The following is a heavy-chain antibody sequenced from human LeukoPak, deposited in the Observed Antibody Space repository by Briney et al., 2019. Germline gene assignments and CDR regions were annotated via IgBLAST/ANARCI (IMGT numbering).Heavy chain of an antibody. D-gene: IGHD5-24*01. V-gene: IGHV3-48*04. J-gene: IGHJ5*02. CDR2: ISSSSSTI. Sequence: PGGSLRLSCAASGFTFSSYSMNWVRQAPGKGLEWVSYISSSSSTIYYADSVKGRFTISRDNAKNSLYLQMNSLRAEDTAVYYCARGGRGDWFDPWGQGTLVTVSS. CDR3: ARGGRGDWFDP. CDR1: GFTFSSYS.